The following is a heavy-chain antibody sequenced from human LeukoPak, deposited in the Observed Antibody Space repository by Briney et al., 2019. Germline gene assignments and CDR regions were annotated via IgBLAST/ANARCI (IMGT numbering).Heavy chain of an antibody. J-gene: IGHJ4*02. CDR1: GFTFGSYA. CDR3: AKSPLMVRGIVAY. Sequence: GGSLRLSCAASGFTFGSYAMSWVRQAPGKGLEWVSAITDSGGDAYYADSVKGRFTISRDNSKNTLYLQMNSLRAEDTAVYYCAKSPLMVRGIVAYWGQGTLVTVSS. CDR2: ITDSGGDA. D-gene: IGHD3-10*01. V-gene: IGHV3-23*01.